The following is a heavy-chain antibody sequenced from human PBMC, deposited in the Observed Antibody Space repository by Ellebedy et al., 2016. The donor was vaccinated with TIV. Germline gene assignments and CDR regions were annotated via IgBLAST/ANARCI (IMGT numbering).Heavy chain of an antibody. CDR3: ARDLGVPDDY. Sequence: ASVKVSCKASGYAFTSRWLHWVRQAPGQGLECLGLIKTHNGDTIYAQKFHGRVTLTRDTSISTAYMELNRLTPDDTAVYYCARDLGVPDDYWGQGTLVTVSS. CDR2: IKTHNGDT. J-gene: IGHJ4*02. D-gene: IGHD3-10*01. V-gene: IGHV1-2*02. CDR1: GYAFTSRW.